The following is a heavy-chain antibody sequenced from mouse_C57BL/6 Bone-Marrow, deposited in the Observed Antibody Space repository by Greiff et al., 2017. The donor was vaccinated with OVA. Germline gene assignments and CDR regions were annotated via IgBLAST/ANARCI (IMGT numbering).Heavy chain of an antibody. V-gene: IGHV1-19*01. Sequence: EVQLVESGPVLVKPGASVKMSCKASGYTFTDYYMNWVKQSHGKSLEWIGVINPYNGGTSYNQKFKGKATLTVDKSSSTAYMELNSLTSEDSAVYYCARPLYYYGSSSTYWGQGTLVTVSA. CDR1: GYTFTDYY. CDR2: INPYNGGT. D-gene: IGHD1-1*01. CDR3: ARPLYYYGSSSTY. J-gene: IGHJ3*01.